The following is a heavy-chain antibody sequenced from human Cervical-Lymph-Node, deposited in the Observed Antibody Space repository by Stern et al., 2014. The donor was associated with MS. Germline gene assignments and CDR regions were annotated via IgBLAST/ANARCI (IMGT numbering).Heavy chain of an antibody. CDR1: GDSITRGGYH. Sequence: QVQLQESGPGLVRPSQTRSLTCTVSGDSITRGGYHWTWVRQHAGKGLEWIGYIYYSGTAFYNPSLESRVSMSVDTSRNQFSLQLKSMTAADTAMYYCARYKTHFDTWGQGTLVTVSS. J-gene: IGHJ4*02. D-gene: IGHD1-14*01. V-gene: IGHV4-31*03. CDR2: IYYSGTA. CDR3: ARYKTHFDT.